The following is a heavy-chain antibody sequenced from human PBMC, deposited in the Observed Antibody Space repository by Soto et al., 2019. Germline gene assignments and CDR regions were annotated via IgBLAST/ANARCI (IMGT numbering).Heavy chain of an antibody. CDR1: GFTFSSYA. Sequence: GGSLRLSCAASGFTFSSYAMHWVRQAPGKGLEWVAVISYDGSNKYYADSVKGRFTISRDNSKNTLYLQMNSLRAEDTAVYYCARGSPNYYDSSGPIDYWGQGTLVTSPQ. CDR3: ARGSPNYYDSSGPIDY. V-gene: IGHV3-30-3*01. D-gene: IGHD3-22*01. J-gene: IGHJ4*02. CDR2: ISYDGSNK.